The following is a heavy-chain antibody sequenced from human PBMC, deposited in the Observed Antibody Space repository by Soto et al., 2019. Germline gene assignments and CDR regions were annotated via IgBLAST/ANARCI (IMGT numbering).Heavy chain of an antibody. CDR2: ISAYNGNT. CDR1: GYTFTSYG. Sequence: ASVKVSCKASGYTFTSYGISWVRQAPGQGLEWMGWISAYNGNTNYAQKLQGRVTMTTDTSTSTAYMELRSLRSDDTAVYYRARSESVPSYDFWSGYTVAIDYWGQGTLVTVSS. V-gene: IGHV1-18*01. CDR3: ARSESVPSYDFWSGYTVAIDY. D-gene: IGHD3-3*01. J-gene: IGHJ4*02.